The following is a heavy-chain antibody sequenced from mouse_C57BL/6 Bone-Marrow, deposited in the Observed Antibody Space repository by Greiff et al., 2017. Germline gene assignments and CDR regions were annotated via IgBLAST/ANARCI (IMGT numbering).Heavy chain of an antibody. Sequence: EVQRVESGGGLVKPGGSLKLSCAASGFTFSDYGMHWVRQAPEKGLEWVAYISSGSSPIYYADTVKGRFTISRDNANNTLFLQMTSLRYEDTSMYYCARSYYYAMDYWGQGTSVTVSS. CDR3: ARSYYYAMDY. J-gene: IGHJ4*01. CDR2: ISSGSSPI. V-gene: IGHV5-17*01. CDR1: GFTFSDYG.